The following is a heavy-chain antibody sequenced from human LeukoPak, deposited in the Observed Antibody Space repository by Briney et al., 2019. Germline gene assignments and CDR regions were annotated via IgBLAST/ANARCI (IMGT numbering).Heavy chain of an antibody. D-gene: IGHD6-19*01. V-gene: IGHV3-11*01. CDR1: GFTFSDYY. J-gene: IGHJ6*02. CDR3: ARDGRYSSGWYGGHYYGMDV. CDR2: ISSSGSTI. Sequence: GGSLRLSCAASGFTFSDYYMSWIRQAPGKGLEWVSYISSSGSTIYYADSVKGRFTISRDNAKNSLYLQMNSLRAEDTAVYYCARDGRYSSGWYGGHYYGMDVWGQGTTVTVSS.